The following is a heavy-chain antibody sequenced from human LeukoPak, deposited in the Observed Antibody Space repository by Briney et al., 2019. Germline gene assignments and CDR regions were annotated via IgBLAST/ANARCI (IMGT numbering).Heavy chain of an antibody. J-gene: IGHJ4*02. D-gene: IGHD3-22*01. V-gene: IGHV4-34*01. Sequence: PSQTLSLTCAVDGGSFSGYYWRWIRQPPGKGLEWIGEINHSGSTNYNPSLKSRVTISVDTSKNQFSLKLSSVTAADTAVYYCARDPVYYYDSSGYYGYFDYWGQGTLVTVSS. CDR2: INHSGST. CDR1: GGSFSGYY. CDR3: ARDPVYYYDSSGYYGYFDY.